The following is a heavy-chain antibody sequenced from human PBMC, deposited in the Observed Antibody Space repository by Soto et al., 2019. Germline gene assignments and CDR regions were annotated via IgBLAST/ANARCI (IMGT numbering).Heavy chain of an antibody. V-gene: IGHV1-69*01. CDR1: GGTFSSYA. J-gene: IGHJ6*02. Sequence: QVQLVQSGAEVKKPGSSVKVSCKASGGTFSSYAISWVRQAPGQGLEWMGGIITIFGTANYAQKSQGRVTITADESTSTDYMELSSLRSEDTAVYYCARNGTPRGYYYGMDVWGQGTTVTVSS. CDR2: IITIFGTA. D-gene: IGHD1-1*01. CDR3: ARNGTPRGYYYGMDV.